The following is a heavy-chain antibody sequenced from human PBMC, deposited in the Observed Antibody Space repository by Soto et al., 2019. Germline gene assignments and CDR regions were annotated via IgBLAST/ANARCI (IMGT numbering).Heavy chain of an antibody. CDR2: ISHSGDT. V-gene: IGHV4-30-2*01. Sequence: QVRLQESGSGLVKPSQTLSLTCVVSGGSIXSHGYSXXWXXXPPGKGLEWIGYISHSGDTYYNPSLKGRVTMSVDSSKNYFSLKVRSVTAADTAVYYCARDPWGDYEGLWGQGALVAVSS. CDR3: ARDPWGDYEGL. D-gene: IGHD4-17*01. J-gene: IGHJ4*02. CDR1: GGSIXSHGYS.